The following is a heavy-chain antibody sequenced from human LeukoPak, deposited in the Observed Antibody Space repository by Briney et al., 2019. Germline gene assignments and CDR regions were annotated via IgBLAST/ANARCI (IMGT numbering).Heavy chain of an antibody. J-gene: IGHJ4*02. CDR2: IYHNGNT. Sequence: SETLSLTCAVSGYSISSGYYWGWIRPPPGKGLEWIGTIYHNGNTYYNPSLNSRATISVDTSRNQFSLELSSVTAADTAVFYCARARYNYGDSDYWGQGTLSPSPQ. V-gene: IGHV4-38-2*01. D-gene: IGHD5-18*01. CDR1: GYSISSGYY. CDR3: ARARYNYGDSDY.